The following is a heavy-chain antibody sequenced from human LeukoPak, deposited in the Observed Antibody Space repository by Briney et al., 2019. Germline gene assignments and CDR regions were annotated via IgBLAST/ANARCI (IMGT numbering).Heavy chain of an antibody. J-gene: IGHJ4*02. CDR1: GYSFTSYW. Sequence: GESLQISCQGSGYSFTSYWIGWVRQMPGKGLEWMGIIYPGDSDTRYSPSFQGQVTISADKSISTAYLQWSSLKASDTAMYYCARTYYYDSSGYYFDYWGQGTLVTVSS. CDR3: ARTYYYDSSGYYFDY. V-gene: IGHV5-51*01. CDR2: IYPGDSDT. D-gene: IGHD3-22*01.